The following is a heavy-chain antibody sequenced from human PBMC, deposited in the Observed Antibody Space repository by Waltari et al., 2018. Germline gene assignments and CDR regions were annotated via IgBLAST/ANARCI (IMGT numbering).Heavy chain of an antibody. CDR2: VKSKSDGGTR. D-gene: IGHD3-3*01. CDR3: TTLFGDFWSGYFFDF. Sequence: EVQLVESGGGLVKPGGSLGLSCAASGFTFSNAWMSWVRQAPGKGLEWVGRVKSKSDGGTRDYSAPVKGRFTISRDDSENTLYLQMNSLKTEDTAVYYCTTLFGDFWSGYFFDFWGQGTLVTVSS. J-gene: IGHJ4*02. V-gene: IGHV3-15*01. CDR1: GFTFSNAW.